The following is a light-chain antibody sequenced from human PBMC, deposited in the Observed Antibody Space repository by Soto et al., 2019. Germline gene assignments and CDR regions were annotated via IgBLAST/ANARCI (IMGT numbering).Light chain of an antibody. V-gene: IGKV3-11*01. J-gene: IGKJ4*01. CDR2: DAS. Sequence: EIVLTQSPATLSLSPGERATLSCRASQSVSGYLAWYQHKPGQAPRLLIYDASNRATGIPARFSGGGSGTDFTLTISSLEPEDFAAYYCQQRSNWPLTFGGGTKVEIK. CDR1: QSVSGY. CDR3: QQRSNWPLT.